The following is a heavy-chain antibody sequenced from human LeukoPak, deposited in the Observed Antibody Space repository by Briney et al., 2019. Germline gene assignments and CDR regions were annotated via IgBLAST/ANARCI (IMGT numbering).Heavy chain of an antibody. V-gene: IGHV4-34*01. D-gene: IGHD3-10*01. CDR3: ARGRNVLLWFGEPRNWFDP. J-gene: IGHJ5*02. CDR1: GGSFSGYY. CDR2: INHSGST. Sequence: SETLSLTCAVYGGSFSGYYWSWIRQPPGKGLEWIGEINHSGSTNYNPSLKSRVTISVDTSKNQFSLKLSSVTAADTAVYYCARGRNVLLWFGEPRNWFDPWGQGTLVTVSS.